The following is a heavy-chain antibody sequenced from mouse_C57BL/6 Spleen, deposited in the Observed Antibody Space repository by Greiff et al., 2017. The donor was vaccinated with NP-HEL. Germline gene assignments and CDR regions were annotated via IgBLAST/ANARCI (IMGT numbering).Heavy chain of an antibody. V-gene: IGHV1-19*01. D-gene: IGHD1-2*01. CDR2: INPYNGGT. J-gene: IGHJ3*01. Sequence: VQLKQSGPVLVKPGASVKMSCKASGYTFTDYYMNWVKQSHGKSLEWIGVINPYNGGTSYNQKFKGKATLTVDKSSSTAYMELNSLTSEDSAVYYCARDYFGGFAYWGQGTLVTVSA. CDR3: ARDYFGGFAY. CDR1: GYTFTDYY.